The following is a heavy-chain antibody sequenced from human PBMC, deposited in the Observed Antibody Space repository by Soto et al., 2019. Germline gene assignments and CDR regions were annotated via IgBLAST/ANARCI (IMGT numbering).Heavy chain of an antibody. J-gene: IGHJ5*02. V-gene: IGHV4-39*01. CDR1: GGSISSSSYY. D-gene: IGHD3-10*01. CDR2: IYYSGST. CDR3: ASDYYYGEIGFVINWFDP. Sequence: SETLSLTCTVSGGSISSSSYYWGWIRQPPGKGLEWIGSIYYSGSTYYNPSLKSRVTIFVDTSKNQFSLKLSSVTAADTAVYYCASDYYYGEIGFVINWFDPWGQGTLVTVSS.